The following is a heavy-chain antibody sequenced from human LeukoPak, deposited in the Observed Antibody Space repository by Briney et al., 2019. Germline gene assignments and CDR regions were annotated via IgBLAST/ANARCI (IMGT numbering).Heavy chain of an antibody. CDR1: GFTFSEYY. Sequence: PGGSLRLSCAASGFTFSEYYINWIRQAPGKGLEWVSHISSSGRLMQYADSVRGRFTITRDNAQNFMSLQMNNLKPEDTAVYYCARDTNNELDVWGRGTTVTVS. J-gene: IGHJ6*02. CDR2: ISSSGRLM. CDR3: ARDTNNELDV. D-gene: IGHD1-1*01. V-gene: IGHV3-11*01.